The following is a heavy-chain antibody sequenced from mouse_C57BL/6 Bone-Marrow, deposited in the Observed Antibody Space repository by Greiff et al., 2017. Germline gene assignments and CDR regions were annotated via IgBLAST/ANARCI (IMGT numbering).Heavy chain of an antibody. Sequence: DVKLVESGGGLVKPGGSLKLSCAASGFTFSDYGMHWVRQAPEKGLEWVAYISSGSSTIYYADTVKGRFTISRDNAKNTLFLQMTSLGSEDTAMYYCARDGKGRFAYWGQGTLVTVSA. V-gene: IGHV5-17*01. J-gene: IGHJ3*01. D-gene: IGHD1-1*01. CDR3: ARDGKGRFAY. CDR2: ISSGSSTI. CDR1: GFTFSDYG.